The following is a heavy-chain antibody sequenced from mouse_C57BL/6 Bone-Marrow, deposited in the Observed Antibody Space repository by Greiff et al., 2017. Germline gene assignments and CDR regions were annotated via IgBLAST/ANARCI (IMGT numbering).Heavy chain of an antibody. D-gene: IGHD1-1*02. CDR1: GYTFTSYW. Sequence: QVQLQQPGAELVKPGASVKMSCKASGYTFTSYWITWVKQRPGQGLEWIGDIYPGSGSTNYNEKFKSKATLTVDTSSSTAYMQLSSLTSENSAVYYCARGDYDCYAMDYWGQGTSVTVSS. CDR3: ARGDYDCYAMDY. CDR2: IYPGSGST. J-gene: IGHJ4*01. V-gene: IGHV1-55*01.